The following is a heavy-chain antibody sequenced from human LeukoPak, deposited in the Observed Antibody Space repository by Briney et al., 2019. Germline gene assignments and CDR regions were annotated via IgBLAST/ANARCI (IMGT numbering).Heavy chain of an antibody. J-gene: IGHJ4*02. Sequence: ASVKVSCKASGYTFTGYYMHWVRQAPGQGLEWMGWINPNSGGANYAQKFQGRVTMTRNTSISTAYMELSSLRSEDTAVYYCARDYGSGSYYNDYWGQGTLVTVSS. CDR3: ARDYGSGSYYNDY. D-gene: IGHD3-10*01. V-gene: IGHV1-2*02. CDR1: GYTFTGYY. CDR2: INPNSGGA.